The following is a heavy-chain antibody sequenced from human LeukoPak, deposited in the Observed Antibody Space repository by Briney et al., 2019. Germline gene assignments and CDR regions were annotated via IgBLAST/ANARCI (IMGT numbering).Heavy chain of an antibody. CDR3: AKDKYCSSTSCYKRYFDY. V-gene: IGHV3-23*01. Sequence: GGSLRLSCAASGFTFSSYAMSWVRQAPGKGLEWVSAIIGGGGSAYYADSVKGRFTISRDNSKNTLYLQMNSLRAEDTAVYYCAKDKYCSSTSCYKRYFDYWGQGTLVTVSS. J-gene: IGHJ4*02. CDR1: GFTFSSYA. D-gene: IGHD2-2*02. CDR2: IIGGGGSA.